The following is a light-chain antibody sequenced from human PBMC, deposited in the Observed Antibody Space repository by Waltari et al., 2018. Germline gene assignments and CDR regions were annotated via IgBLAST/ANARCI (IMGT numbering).Light chain of an antibody. CDR3: QQRSSNWFT. J-gene: IGKJ4*01. Sequence: EIVLTQSQATLSLSPGERATLSCRASQSVSSYLAWYQQKPGQAPRLLIHDASNRATGIPARFSGSGSGTDFTLTISSLEPEDFAVYYCQQRSSNWFTFGGGTKVEIK. V-gene: IGKV3-11*01. CDR1: QSVSSY. CDR2: DAS.